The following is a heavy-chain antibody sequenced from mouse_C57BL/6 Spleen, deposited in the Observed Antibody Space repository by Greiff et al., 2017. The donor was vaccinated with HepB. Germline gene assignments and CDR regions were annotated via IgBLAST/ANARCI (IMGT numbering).Heavy chain of an antibody. CDR3: ARSDEWLLQFAY. V-gene: IGHV2-2*01. Sequence: QVQLQQSGPGLVQPSQRLSITCTVSGFSLTSYGVHWVRQSPGKGLEWLGVIWSGGSTDYNAAFISRLSISKDNSKSQVFFKMNSLQADDTAIYYCARSDEWLLQFAYWGQGTLVTVSA. J-gene: IGHJ3*01. D-gene: IGHD2-3*01. CDR2: IWSGGST. CDR1: GFSLTSYG.